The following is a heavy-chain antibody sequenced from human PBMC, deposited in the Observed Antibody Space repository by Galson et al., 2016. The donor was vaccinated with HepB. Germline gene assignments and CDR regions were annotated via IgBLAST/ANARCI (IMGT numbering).Heavy chain of an antibody. CDR3: ARRRGSGSHDY. J-gene: IGHJ4*02. CDR1: GFIFSSYA. Sequence: SLRLSCAASGFIFSSYAMTWVRQAPGKGPEWVSTFGDGGDIYYADSVKGRFTISRDNAKNSLYLQMNSLRAEDTAVYYCARRRGSGSHDYWGQGTLVTDSS. V-gene: IGHV3-23*01. D-gene: IGHD3-10*01. CDR2: FGDGGDI.